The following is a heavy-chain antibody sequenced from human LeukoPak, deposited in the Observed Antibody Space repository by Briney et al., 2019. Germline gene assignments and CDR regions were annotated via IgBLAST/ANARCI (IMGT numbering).Heavy chain of an antibody. CDR1: GGSISSSSYY. D-gene: IGHD6-19*01. J-gene: IGHJ4*02. CDR2: IYYNGST. Sequence: SETLSLTCTVSGGSISSSSYYWGWIRQPPGKGLEWIGSIYYNGSTYYNPSLKSRVTISVDTSKNQFSLKLSSVTAADTAVYYCARHAQWLVDYWGQGTLVTVSS. CDR3: ARHAQWLVDY. V-gene: IGHV4-39*01.